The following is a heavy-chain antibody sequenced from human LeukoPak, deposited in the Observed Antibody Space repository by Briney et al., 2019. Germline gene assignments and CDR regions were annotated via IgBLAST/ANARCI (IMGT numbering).Heavy chain of an antibody. CDR2: IKSKTDGGTT. Sequence: GGSLRLSCAASGFTFSNAYMSWVRQAPGKGLEWVGRIKSKTDGGTTDYAAPVKGRFTISRDDSKNTLYLQMNSLKTEDAAVYYCTTDAGYSSRWYNYWGQGTLVTVSS. J-gene: IGHJ4*02. D-gene: IGHD6-13*01. CDR3: TTDAGYSSRWYNY. CDR1: GFTFSNAY. V-gene: IGHV3-15*01.